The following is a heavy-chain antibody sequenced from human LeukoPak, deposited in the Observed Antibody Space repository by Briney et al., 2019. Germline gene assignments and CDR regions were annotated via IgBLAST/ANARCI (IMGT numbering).Heavy chain of an antibody. V-gene: IGHV1-46*01. J-gene: IGHJ3*02. CDR3: ARDKDYYDSSGYYGYDAFDI. CDR2: INPSGGST. Sequence: ASVKVSCKASGYTFTSYYMHWVRQAPGQGLEWMEIINPSGGSTSYAQKFQGRVTMTRDTSISTAYMELSRLRSDDTAVYYCARDKDYYDSSGYYGYDAFDIWGQGTMVTVSS. CDR1: GYTFTSYY. D-gene: IGHD3-22*01.